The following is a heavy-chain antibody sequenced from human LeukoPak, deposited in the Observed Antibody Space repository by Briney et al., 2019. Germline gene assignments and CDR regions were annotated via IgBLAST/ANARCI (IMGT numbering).Heavy chain of an antibody. V-gene: IGHV4-59*06. Sequence: SETLSLTCTVSGGSISSYYWSWIRQHPGKGLEWIGYIYYSGSTYYNPSLKSRVTISVDTSKNQFSLKLSSVTAADTAVYYCARDRPMVRGVNNYYYYGMDVWGQGTTVTVSS. CDR2: IYYSGST. CDR1: GGSISSYY. D-gene: IGHD3-10*01. CDR3: ARDRPMVRGVNNYYYYGMDV. J-gene: IGHJ6*02.